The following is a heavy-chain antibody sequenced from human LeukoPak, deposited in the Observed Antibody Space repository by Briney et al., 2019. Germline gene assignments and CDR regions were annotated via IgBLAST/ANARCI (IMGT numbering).Heavy chain of an antibody. D-gene: IGHD5-24*01. V-gene: IGHV3-48*03. CDR3: AKMADGMDV. CDR2: ISSSGSTI. J-gene: IGHJ6*02. Sequence: PGGSLRPSCAASGFTFGSYEMNWVRQAPGKGLEWVSYISSSGSTIYYADSVKGRFTISRDNAKNSLYLQMNSLRAEDTAVYYCAKMADGMDVWGQGTTVTVSS. CDR1: GFTFGSYE.